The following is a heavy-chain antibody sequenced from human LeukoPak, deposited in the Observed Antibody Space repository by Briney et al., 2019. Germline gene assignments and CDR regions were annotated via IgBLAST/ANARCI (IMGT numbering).Heavy chain of an antibody. CDR1: GGSFSGYY. V-gene: IGHV4-34*01. CDR3: ARGPPLDTGAITYYFDY. J-gene: IGHJ4*02. D-gene: IGHD1-26*01. Sequence: SETLSLTCAVYGGSFSGYYWSWIRQPPGKGLEWIGEINHSGSTNYNPSLKSRVTISVDTSKNQFSLRLSSVTAADTAVYYCARGPPLDTGAITYYFDYWGQGTLVTVSS. CDR2: INHSGST.